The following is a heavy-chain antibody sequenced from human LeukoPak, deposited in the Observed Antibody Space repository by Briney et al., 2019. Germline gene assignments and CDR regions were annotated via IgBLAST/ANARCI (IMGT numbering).Heavy chain of an antibody. Sequence: ASVKVSCKASGFTFTSYDINWVRPASGQGLEWMGWMNPNNGNTGYAQKFQGRVTMTRDTSISTAYMELRDLRSEDTAVYYCVRGGVGVAISVNYWFDPWGQGTLVTVSS. CDR1: GFTFTSYD. CDR2: MNPNNGNT. V-gene: IGHV1-8*01. D-gene: IGHD2-15*01. CDR3: VRGGVGVAISVNYWFDP. J-gene: IGHJ5*02.